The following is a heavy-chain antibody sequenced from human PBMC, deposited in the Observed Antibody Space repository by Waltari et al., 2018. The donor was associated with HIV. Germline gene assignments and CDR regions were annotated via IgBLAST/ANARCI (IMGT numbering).Heavy chain of an antibody. V-gene: IGHV3-33*01. CDR3: AREAESRAFDI. J-gene: IGHJ3*02. Sequence: QVQLVESGGGVVQPGRSLRLSCAASGFTLSSDGLHWVRQAPGKGLEWVAFIWYDGSNKYYADSVKGRFTISRDNSKNTLYLQMNSLRAEDTAVYYCAREAESRAFDIWGQGTMVTVSS. CDR2: IWYDGSNK. CDR1: GFTLSSDG.